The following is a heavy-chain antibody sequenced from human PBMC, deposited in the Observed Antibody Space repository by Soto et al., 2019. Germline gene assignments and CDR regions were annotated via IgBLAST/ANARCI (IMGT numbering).Heavy chain of an antibody. CDR3: ARDSGKLLWFGGYNWFDP. CDR1: GFTFSNAW. V-gene: IGHV3-15*07. D-gene: IGHD3-10*01. J-gene: IGHJ5*02. Sequence: GGSLRLSCAASGFTFSNAWMNWVRQAPGKGLEWVGRIKSKTDGGTTDYAAPVKGRFTISRDDSKNTAYLQMNSLKTEDTAVYYCARDSGKLLWFGGYNWFDPWGQGTLVTVSS. CDR2: IKSKTDGGTT.